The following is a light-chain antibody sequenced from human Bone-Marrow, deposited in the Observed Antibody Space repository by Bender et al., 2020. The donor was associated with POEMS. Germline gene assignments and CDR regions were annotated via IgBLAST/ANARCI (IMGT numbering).Light chain of an antibody. Sequence: QSVLTQPPSASGTPGQRVTISCSGSSSNIRSNTVSWYQQLPGTAPNLLIYSNSQRPSGVPDRFSGSKSGTAASLAISGLQSEDEGDYYCATWDDSLNGVVFGGGIKLTVL. V-gene: IGLV1-44*01. CDR2: SNS. CDR3: ATWDDSLNGVV. J-gene: IGLJ2*01. CDR1: SSNIRSNT.